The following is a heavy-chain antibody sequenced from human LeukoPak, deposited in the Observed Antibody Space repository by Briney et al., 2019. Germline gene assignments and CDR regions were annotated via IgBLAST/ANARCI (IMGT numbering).Heavy chain of an antibody. Sequence: SETLSLTCAVYGESFSGYQWSWIRQPPGKGLERIGEINHSGSTDYNPSLKSRVTISVDTSKNQFSLKLSSVTAADTAVYYCARPGQLGSLYYGMDVWGQGTTVTVS. V-gene: IGHV4-34*01. CDR1: GESFSGYQ. CDR2: INHSGST. J-gene: IGHJ6*02. D-gene: IGHD3-10*01. CDR3: ARPGQLGSLYYGMDV.